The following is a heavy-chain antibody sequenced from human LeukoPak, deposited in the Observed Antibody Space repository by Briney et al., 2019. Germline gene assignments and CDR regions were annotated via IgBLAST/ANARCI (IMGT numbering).Heavy chain of an antibody. D-gene: IGHD6-13*01. J-gene: IGHJ5*02. CDR3: AKESPVAATGRSWFDP. CDR1: GFTFSSYA. Sequence: PGGSLRLSCAASGFTFSSYAMSWVRPAPAKGLEWVSTITGSGGNRYYADSVQGRFTISRDNSKNTLYLQMNSLRAEDTAIYYSAKESPVAATGRSWFDPWGQGTLVTVSS. CDR2: ITGSGGNR. V-gene: IGHV3-23*01.